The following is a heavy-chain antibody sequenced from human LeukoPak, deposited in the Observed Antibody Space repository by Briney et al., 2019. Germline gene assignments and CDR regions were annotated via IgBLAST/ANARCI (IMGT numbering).Heavy chain of an antibody. D-gene: IGHD5-24*01. V-gene: IGHV4-34*01. CDR3: AGPLEMATPD. J-gene: IGHJ4*02. CDR1: SGSFSSYY. CDR2: INHSEGT. Sequence: PSETLSLTCAVYSGSFSSYYWSWIRQPPGKGLEWIGEINHSEGTNYNPSLKSRVTMSLDTSKNQFSLKLSSVTAADTAVYYCAGPLEMATPDWGQGTLVTVSS.